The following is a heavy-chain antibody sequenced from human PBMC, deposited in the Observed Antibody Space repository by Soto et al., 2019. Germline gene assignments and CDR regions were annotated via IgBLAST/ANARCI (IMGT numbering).Heavy chain of an antibody. J-gene: IGHJ6*02. CDR3: ARVRDDSSGYYYYYYYGMDV. Sequence: SETLSLTCTVSGGSISSGGYYWSWIRQHPGKGLEWIGYIYYSGSTYYNPSLKSRVTISVDTSKNQFSLKLSSVTAADTAVYYCARVRDDSSGYYYYYYYGMDVWGQGTTVTVSS. CDR2: IYYSGST. V-gene: IGHV4-31*03. D-gene: IGHD3-22*01. CDR1: GGSISSGGYY.